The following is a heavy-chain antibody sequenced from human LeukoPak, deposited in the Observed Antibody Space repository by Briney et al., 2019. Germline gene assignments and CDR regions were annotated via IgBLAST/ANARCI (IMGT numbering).Heavy chain of an antibody. CDR3: ARDWNIVVVPAARSWFDP. CDR1: GLTFSIYW. D-gene: IGHD2-2*01. J-gene: IGHJ5*02. CDR2: INGDGRGT. Sequence: GGSLRLSCAASGLTFSIYWMHWARHVPGKGLVWVSRINGDGRGTNYADSLKGRFTISRDNAKNSLYLQMNSLRAEDTAVYYCARDWNIVVVPAARSWFDPLGQGTLVTVSS. V-gene: IGHV3-74*01.